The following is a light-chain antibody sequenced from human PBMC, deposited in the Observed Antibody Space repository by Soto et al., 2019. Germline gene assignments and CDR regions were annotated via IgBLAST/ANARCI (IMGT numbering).Light chain of an antibody. CDR3: QQFNNYLLT. V-gene: IGKV1D-13*01. CDR1: QVIRSA. Sequence: AIQLTQSPSSLSASVGDRGTITCRASQVIRSAVAWYQQKPGKAPDLLIYSVSRLQSGVPSRFSGSRSGTDFTLTISSLQTEDSATYYCQQFNNYLLTFGGGTKVEIK. CDR2: SVS. J-gene: IGKJ4*02.